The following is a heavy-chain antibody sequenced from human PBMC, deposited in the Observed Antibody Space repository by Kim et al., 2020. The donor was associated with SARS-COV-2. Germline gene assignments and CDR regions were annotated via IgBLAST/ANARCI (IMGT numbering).Heavy chain of an antibody. V-gene: IGHV1-8*01. CDR1: GYTFTSYD. CDR3: ASRYCSSTSCYRWDAFDI. CDR2: MNPNSGNT. Sequence: ASVKVSCKASGYTFTSYDINWVRQATGQGLEWMGWMNPNSGNTGYAQKFQGRVTMTRNTSISTAYMELSSLRSEDTAVYYCASRYCSSTSCYRWDAFDIWGQGTMVTVSS. D-gene: IGHD2-2*01. J-gene: IGHJ3*02.